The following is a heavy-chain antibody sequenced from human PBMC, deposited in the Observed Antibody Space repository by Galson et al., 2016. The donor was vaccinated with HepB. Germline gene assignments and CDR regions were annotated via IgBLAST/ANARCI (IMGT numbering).Heavy chain of an antibody. CDR2: FYYRGST. D-gene: IGHD6-19*01. CDR3: AGDHGSSGWLY. CDR1: GAPISSYY. Sequence: EPLSLTCAVSGAPISSYYWSWLRQPPGKGLEWIGDFYYRGSTHSNPSLKSRVTISADTSKNQLSLNLRSVTAADTAVYYCAGDHGSSGWLYWGQGTLVTVSS. J-gene: IGHJ4*02. V-gene: IGHV4-59*01.